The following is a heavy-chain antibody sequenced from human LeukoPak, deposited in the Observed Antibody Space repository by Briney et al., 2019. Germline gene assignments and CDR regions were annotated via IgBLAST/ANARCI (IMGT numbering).Heavy chain of an antibody. Sequence: GGSLRLSCAAAGFTFNMYNMNWVRQAPGKGLEWVSHISKDSGDKHYVDSVKGRFSISRDNTKNSLYLQMSSLRDEDTAVYYCARDFRGNYSIDYWGQGTLVTVSS. J-gene: IGHJ4*02. CDR2: ISKDSGDK. CDR3: ARDFRGNYSIDY. CDR1: GFTFNMYN. V-gene: IGHV3-48*02. D-gene: IGHD1-26*01.